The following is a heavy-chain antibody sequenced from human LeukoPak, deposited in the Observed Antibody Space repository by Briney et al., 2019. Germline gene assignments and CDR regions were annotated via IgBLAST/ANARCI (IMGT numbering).Heavy chain of an antibody. CDR3: AKGDATMVRGVDFDY. V-gene: IGHV3-23*01. J-gene: IGHJ4*02. Sequence: PGGSLRLSCAASGFTFSSYGVSWVRQAPGKGLEWVSAISGSGGSTYYADSVKGRFTISRDNSKNTLYLQMNSLRAEDTAVYYCAKGDATMVRGVDFDYWGQGTLVTVSS. CDR2: ISGSGGST. CDR1: GFTFSSYG. D-gene: IGHD3-10*01.